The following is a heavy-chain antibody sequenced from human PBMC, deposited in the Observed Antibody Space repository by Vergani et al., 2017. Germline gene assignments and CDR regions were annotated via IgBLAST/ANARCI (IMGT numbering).Heavy chain of an antibody. Sequence: VQLVESGGGLVQPGGSLRLSCSTFGFTFSDYGVHWVRQAPGKGLEWVSVISYDGNKKNYADSVKGRFTISRDNSKNTLYLEMNALRAEDTAVYYCARDFLTRVTTLDYYYMGVWGKGTTVTVSS. D-gene: IGHD1-1*01. CDR3: ARDFLTRVTTLDYYYMGV. V-gene: IGHV3-30*03. CDR2: ISYDGNKK. CDR1: GFTFSDYG. J-gene: IGHJ6*03.